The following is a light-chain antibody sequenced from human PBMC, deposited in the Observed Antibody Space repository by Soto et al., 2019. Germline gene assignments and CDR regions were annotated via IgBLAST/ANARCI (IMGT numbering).Light chain of an antibody. V-gene: IGKV4-1*01. CDR2: WAS. CDR3: QQYFRPWA. Sequence: DIVMTQSPDSLAVSLGERATINCKSSQSVLYSSNNKNYLAWYQQKPGQPPKLLIYWASTRESGVPDRFSGSGSGTDFTLTISSLQAEHVAVYYCQQYFRPWAFGQGTKVEIK. J-gene: IGKJ1*01. CDR1: QSVLYSSNNKNY.